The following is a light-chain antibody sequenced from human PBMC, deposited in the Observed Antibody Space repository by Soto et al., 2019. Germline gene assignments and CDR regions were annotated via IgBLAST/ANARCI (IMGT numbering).Light chain of an antibody. V-gene: IGLV2-11*01. CDR1: SSDVGGYNY. CDR2: YVS. CDR3: CSYAGNAYV. Sequence: QSALTQPPSVSGSPGQSVTISCTGTSSDVGGYNYVSWYQQHPGEAPKLMIYYVSKRPSGVPDRFSGSKSGNTASLTISGLQAEDEADYYFCSYAGNAYVSGTGTKVTV. J-gene: IGLJ1*01.